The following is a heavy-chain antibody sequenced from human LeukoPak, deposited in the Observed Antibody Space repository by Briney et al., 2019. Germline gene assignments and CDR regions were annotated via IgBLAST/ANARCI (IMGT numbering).Heavy chain of an antibody. V-gene: IGHV4-59*01. Sequence: SETLSLTCTVSGGSISSYYWSWIRQPPGKGLEWIGYICYSGSTNYNPSLKSRVTISVDTSKNQFSLKLSSVTAADTAVYYCATAGYSSGWFDYWGQGTLVTVSS. J-gene: IGHJ4*02. CDR1: GGSISSYY. D-gene: IGHD6-19*01. CDR2: ICYSGST. CDR3: ATAGYSSGWFDY.